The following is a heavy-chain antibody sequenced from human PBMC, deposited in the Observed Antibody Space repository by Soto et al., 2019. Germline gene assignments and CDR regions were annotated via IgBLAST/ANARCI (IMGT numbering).Heavy chain of an antibody. CDR2: IYYSGST. V-gene: IGHV4-39*01. CDR1: GGSISGSSYY. J-gene: IGHJ5*02. D-gene: IGHD4-17*01. CDR3: ARHAPPTVTNWFDP. Sequence: SETLSLTCTVSGGSISGSSYYWGWIRQPPGKGLEWIGSIYYSGSTYYNPSLKSRVTISVDTSKNQFSLKLSSVTAADTAVYYCARHAPPTVTNWFDPWGQGTLVTVSS.